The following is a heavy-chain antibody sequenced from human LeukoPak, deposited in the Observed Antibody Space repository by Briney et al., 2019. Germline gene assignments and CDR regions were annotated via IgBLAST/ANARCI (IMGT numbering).Heavy chain of an antibody. V-gene: IGHV5-51*01. D-gene: IGHD5-24*01. Sequence: GESLKISCKGSGYSFSNYWIGWVRQMPGKGLEWMGIIYPGDSDTRYSPSFQGQVTISADKSISAAYLQWGSLKASDTAMYYCARREMGIIDYYFDCWGQGTLVTVSS. J-gene: IGHJ4*02. CDR2: IYPGDSDT. CDR3: ARREMGIIDYYFDC. CDR1: GYSFSNYW.